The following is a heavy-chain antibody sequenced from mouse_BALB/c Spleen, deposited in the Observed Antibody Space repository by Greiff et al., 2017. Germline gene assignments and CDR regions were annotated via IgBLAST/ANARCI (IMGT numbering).Heavy chain of an antibody. CDR3: ARSYDYGYYFDY. D-gene: IGHD2-4*01. J-gene: IGHJ2*01. V-gene: IGHV1S135*01. Sequence: EVHLVESGPELMKPGASVKISCKASGYSFTSYYMHWVKQSHGKSLEWIGYIDPFNGGTSYNQKFKGKATLTVDKSSSTAYMHLSSLTSEDSAVYYCARSYDYGYYFDYWGQGTTLTVSS. CDR1: GYSFTSYY. CDR2: IDPFNGGT.